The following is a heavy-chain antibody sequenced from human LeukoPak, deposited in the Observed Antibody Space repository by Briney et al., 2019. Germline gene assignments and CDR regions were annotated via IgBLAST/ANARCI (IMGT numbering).Heavy chain of an antibody. CDR3: AKREGSGTGAFDV. D-gene: IGHD6-19*01. CDR2: ISGSGSTT. Sequence: GGSLRLSCAASGFTFSSYAMNWVRQAPGKGVEWVSSISGSGSTTFYADSVKGRFTISRDNSKNTLSLQIDRLRAEDTAVYYCAKREGSGTGAFDVWGQGTMVTVSS. J-gene: IGHJ3*01. CDR1: GFTFSSYA. V-gene: IGHV3-23*01.